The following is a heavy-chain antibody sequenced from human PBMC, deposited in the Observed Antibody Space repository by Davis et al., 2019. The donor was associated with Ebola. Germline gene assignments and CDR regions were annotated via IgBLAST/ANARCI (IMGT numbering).Heavy chain of an antibody. CDR3: ANGRDPDY. D-gene: IGHD1-14*01. CDR2: IGAGDDT. J-gene: IGHJ4*02. V-gene: IGHV3-23*01. CDR1: GFTFSNYA. Sequence: GESLKISCAASGFTFSNYAMTWVRQAPGKGLEGVSSIGAGDDTYYADSVKGRFTISRDNSKNTVYLQMNSLRADDTAVYYCANGRDPDYWGQGTLVTVSS.